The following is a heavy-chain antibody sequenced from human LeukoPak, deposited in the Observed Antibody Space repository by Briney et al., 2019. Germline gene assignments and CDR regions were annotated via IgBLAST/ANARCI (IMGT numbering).Heavy chain of an antibody. CDR1: GYTFTGYY. V-gene: IGHV1-2*02. CDR3: ASWVDIAAAGTDDY. CDR2: IDPNSGGT. D-gene: IGHD6-13*01. Sequence: GASVKVSCKASGYTFTGYYMHWVRQAPGQGLEWMGWIDPNSGGTNYAQKFQGRVTMTRDTSISTAYMELSRLRSDDTAVYYCASWVDIAAAGTDDYWGQGTLVTVSS. J-gene: IGHJ4*02.